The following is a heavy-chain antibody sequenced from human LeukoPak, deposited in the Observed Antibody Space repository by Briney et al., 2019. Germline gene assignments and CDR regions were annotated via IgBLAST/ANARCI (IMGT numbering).Heavy chain of an antibody. V-gene: IGHV4-59*01. Sequence: SETLSLTCTVSGGSISSYYWSWIRQPPGKGLEWIGYIYCSGSTNYNPSLKSRVTISVDTSKNQFSLKLSSVTAADTAVYYCAGSSWYGLGDYWGQGTLVTVSS. CDR1: GGSISSYY. J-gene: IGHJ4*02. D-gene: IGHD6-13*01. CDR3: AGSSWYGLGDY. CDR2: IYCSGST.